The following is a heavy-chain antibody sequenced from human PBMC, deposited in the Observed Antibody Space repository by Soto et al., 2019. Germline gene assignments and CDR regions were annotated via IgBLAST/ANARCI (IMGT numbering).Heavy chain of an antibody. Sequence: SETLSLTCTVSGGSISSYYWSWIRRPPGKGLEWIGYIYYSGSTNYNPSLKSRVTISVDTSKNQFSLKLSSVTAADTAVYYCAREGIAVAGTGIYYYGMDVWGQGTTVTVSS. CDR1: GGSISSYY. D-gene: IGHD6-19*01. CDR2: IYYSGST. V-gene: IGHV4-59*01. J-gene: IGHJ6*02. CDR3: AREGIAVAGTGIYYYGMDV.